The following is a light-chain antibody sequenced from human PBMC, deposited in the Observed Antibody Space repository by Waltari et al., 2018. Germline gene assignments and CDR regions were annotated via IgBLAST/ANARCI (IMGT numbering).Light chain of an antibody. V-gene: IGKV1-13*02. CDR1: HVIFTA. CDR2: AAS. Sequence: PSTPSPSSLSAAVGVSIAITCRASHVIFTALAWYQQRPGKPPKLLIYAASILERGVPSRFSGSGSGTDFTLTISNLQPEDFATYYCQQFNAYPLTFGGGTTVDI. J-gene: IGKJ4*01. CDR3: QQFNAYPLT.